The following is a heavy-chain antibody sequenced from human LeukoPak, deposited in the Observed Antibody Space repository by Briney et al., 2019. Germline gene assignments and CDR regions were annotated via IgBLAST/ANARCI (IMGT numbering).Heavy chain of an antibody. V-gene: IGHV5-51*01. CDR2: IYPGDSNT. Sequence: GESLKISCKGSGYSFTSYWIAWLRQMPGKGLEWMGIIYPGDSNTRYSPSFQGQVIISADKSISTAYLQWSSLKASDTAMYYCAVYYYDNSGYLPFDYWGQGTLVTVSS. CDR1: GYSFTSYW. J-gene: IGHJ4*02. CDR3: AVYYYDNSGYLPFDY. D-gene: IGHD3-22*01.